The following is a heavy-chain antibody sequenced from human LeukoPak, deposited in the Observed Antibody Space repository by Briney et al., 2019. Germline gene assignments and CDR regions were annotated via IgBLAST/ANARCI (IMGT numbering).Heavy chain of an antibody. D-gene: IGHD4-17*01. J-gene: IGHJ4*02. V-gene: IGHV4-31*11. Sequence: SETLSLTCAVSGGSISSGGYYWSWIRQLPGKGLEWIGHIFYSGSTYNNPSLKSRVTISVDTSKNQFSLKLSSVTAADTAMYYCARGDYGDGPNYWGQGTLVTVSS. CDR1: GGSISSGGYY. CDR3: ARGDYGDGPNY. CDR2: IFYSGST.